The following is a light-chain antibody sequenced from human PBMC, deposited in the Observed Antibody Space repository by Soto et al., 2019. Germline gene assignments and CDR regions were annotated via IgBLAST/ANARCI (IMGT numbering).Light chain of an antibody. CDR1: SSNTGTNY. CDR2: SNN. CDR3: AAWDDSLSILV. J-gene: IGLJ3*02. V-gene: IGLV1-47*02. Sequence: QAVVTQPPSTSGTPGQRVTISCSGSSSNTGTNYVYWYQQRPGTAPKLLISSNNQRPSGVPDRFSGSKSGTSASLAISGLRSEDEADYYCAAWDDSLSILVIGGGTKLTVL.